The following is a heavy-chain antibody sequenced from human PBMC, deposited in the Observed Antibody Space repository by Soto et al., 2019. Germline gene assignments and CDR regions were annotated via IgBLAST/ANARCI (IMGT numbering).Heavy chain of an antibody. J-gene: IGHJ3*02. CDR2: ISSNGGST. CDR3: VKPLLEVRASDAFDI. CDR1: GFTFSSYA. V-gene: IGHV3-64D*06. Sequence: GGDLRLSCSATGFTFSSYAMHLFRQAPGKGLEYVSAISSNGGSTYYADSVKGRFTISRDNSKNTLYLQMSCLRAEDTAVYYCVKPLLEVRASDAFDIWGQGTMVTVSS. D-gene: IGHD1-7*01.